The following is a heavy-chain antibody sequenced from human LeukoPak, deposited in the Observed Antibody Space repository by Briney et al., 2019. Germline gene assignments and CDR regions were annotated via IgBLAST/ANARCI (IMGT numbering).Heavy chain of an antibody. CDR2: IYHSGST. Sequence: SETLSLTCAVSGGSTSSSNWWSWVRQPPGKGLEWIGEIYHSGSTNYNPSLKSRVTISVDKSKNQFSLKLSSVTAADTAVYYCARDYCTNGVCGDYYYGMDVWGQGTTVTVSS. D-gene: IGHD2-8*01. J-gene: IGHJ6*02. V-gene: IGHV4-4*02. CDR3: ARDYCTNGVCGDYYYGMDV. CDR1: GGSTSSSNW.